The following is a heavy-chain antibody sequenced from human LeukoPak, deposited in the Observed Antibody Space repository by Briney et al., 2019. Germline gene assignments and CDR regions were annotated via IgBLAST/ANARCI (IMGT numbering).Heavy chain of an antibody. CDR1: GYTFTSYG. CDR2: ISAYNGNT. CDR3: AKEKTTRSALGFDY. Sequence: ASVKVSCKASGYTFTSYGISWVRQAPGQGLEWMGWISAYNGNTNYAQKLQGRVTMTTDTSTSTAYMELRSLRSDDTAVYYCAKEKTTRSALGFDYWGQGTLVTVSS. J-gene: IGHJ4*02. D-gene: IGHD4-17*01. V-gene: IGHV1-18*01.